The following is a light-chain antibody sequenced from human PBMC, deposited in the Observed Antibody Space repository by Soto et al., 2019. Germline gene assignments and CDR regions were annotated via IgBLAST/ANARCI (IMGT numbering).Light chain of an antibody. CDR3: QQRSNWPT. CDR2: DAS. J-gene: IGKJ1*01. Sequence: ENVLTQSPGTLSLSPGERATLSCRASQSVRSYLAWYQQKPGQAPRLLIYDASNRATGIPARFSGSGSGTDFTLTISSLEPEDFAVYYCQQRSNWPTFGQGTKVDIK. CDR1: QSVRSY. V-gene: IGKV3-11*01.